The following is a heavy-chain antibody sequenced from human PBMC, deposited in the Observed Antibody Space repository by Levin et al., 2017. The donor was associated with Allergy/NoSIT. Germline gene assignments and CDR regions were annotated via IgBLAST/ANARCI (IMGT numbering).Heavy chain of an antibody. CDR2: IYYSGST. CDR1: GGSISSSSYY. Sequence: SETLSLTCTVSGGSISSSSYYWGWIRQPPGKGLEWIGSIYYSGSTYYNPSLKSRVTISVDTSKNQFSLKLSSVTAADTAVYYCARGANYDSLRSDYWGQGTLVTVSS. V-gene: IGHV4-39*01. D-gene: IGHD3-9*01. J-gene: IGHJ4*02. CDR3: ARGANYDSLRSDY.